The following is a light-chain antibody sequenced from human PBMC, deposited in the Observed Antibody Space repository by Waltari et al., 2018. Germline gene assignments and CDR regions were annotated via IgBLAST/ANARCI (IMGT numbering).Light chain of an antibody. CDR3: ASWDDSPSGRWV. Sequence: QSILTQPPSASVTPGQRVTISCSGTYSNVGNNVVNWYQQLPGTVPKLLIYRNDQRPSGVPDRFSGSKSGTSASLAISGLRSEDDAHYFCASWDDSPSGRWVFGGGTKVTVL. J-gene: IGLJ3*02. CDR2: RND. CDR1: YSNVGNNV. V-gene: IGLV1-47*01.